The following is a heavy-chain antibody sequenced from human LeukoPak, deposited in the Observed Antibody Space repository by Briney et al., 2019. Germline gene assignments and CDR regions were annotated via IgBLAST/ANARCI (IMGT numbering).Heavy chain of an antibody. Sequence: SETLSLTCTVSGYSISSGYYWGWIRQPPGKGLEWIGSIYHSGSTYYNPSLKSRVTISVDTSKNQFSLKLSSVTAADTAVYYCARDMSAAAGYPRGAFDIWGQGTMVTVSS. CDR2: IYHSGST. D-gene: IGHD6-13*01. J-gene: IGHJ3*02. CDR1: GYSISSGYY. V-gene: IGHV4-38-2*02. CDR3: ARDMSAAAGYPRGAFDI.